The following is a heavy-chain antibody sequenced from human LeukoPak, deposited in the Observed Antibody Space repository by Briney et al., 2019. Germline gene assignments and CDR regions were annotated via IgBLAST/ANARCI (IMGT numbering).Heavy chain of an antibody. CDR3: ERTSYDSSGYYLGDY. CDR2: IKPDGSDE. D-gene: IGHD3-22*01. V-gene: IGHV3-7*01. Sequence: PGGSLRLSCVVSGFTFSSYWMSWVRQAPGKGLEWVANIKPDGSDEYYVDSVKGRFTISRDNAKNSLHLQMNSLRAEDTAVYYCERTSYDSSGYYLGDYWGQGTLVTVSS. CDR1: GFTFSSYW. J-gene: IGHJ4*02.